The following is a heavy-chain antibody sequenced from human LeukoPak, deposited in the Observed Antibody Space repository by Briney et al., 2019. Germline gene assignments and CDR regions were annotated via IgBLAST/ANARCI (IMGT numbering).Heavy chain of an antibody. D-gene: IGHD2-21*01. CDR3: ARVAGNCGGDCYRLLY. CDR1: GYTFTTYD. Sequence: ASVKVSCKASGYTFTTYDINRVRQATGQGLEWLGWMNPNSGNTGYAQKFQGRVTITRNISITTAYMESSNPRSDDTAVYYCARVAGNCGGDCYRLLYWGQGTLVTVSS. J-gene: IGHJ4*02. V-gene: IGHV1-8*01. CDR2: MNPNSGNT.